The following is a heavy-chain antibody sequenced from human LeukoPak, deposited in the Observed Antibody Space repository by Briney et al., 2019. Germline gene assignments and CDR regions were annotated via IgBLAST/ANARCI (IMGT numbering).Heavy chain of an antibody. Sequence: ASVKVSCKASGYTFTSYAMHWVRQAPGQRLEWMGWINAGNGNTKYSHKFQGRVTITRDTSASTAYMELSSLRSEDTAVYYCAREGYSWGQGTLVTVSS. J-gene: IGHJ4*02. CDR1: GYTFTSYA. CDR2: INAGNGNT. V-gene: IGHV1-3*01. CDR3: AREGYS.